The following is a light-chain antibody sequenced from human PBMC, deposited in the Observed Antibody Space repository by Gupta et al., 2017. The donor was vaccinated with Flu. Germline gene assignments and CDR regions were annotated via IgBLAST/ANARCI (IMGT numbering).Light chain of an antibody. CDR1: QSISSW. V-gene: IGKV1-5*03. Sequence: DIQVTQSPSTLSASVGDRVTITCRASQSISSWLAWYQQKPGKAPKLLIYEASSLDTGVPSRFSGSGSGTEFTLTISSLQPDDFATYFCQQDKSSSFTFGHGTKVDIK. CDR3: QQDKSSSFT. J-gene: IGKJ3*01. CDR2: EAS.